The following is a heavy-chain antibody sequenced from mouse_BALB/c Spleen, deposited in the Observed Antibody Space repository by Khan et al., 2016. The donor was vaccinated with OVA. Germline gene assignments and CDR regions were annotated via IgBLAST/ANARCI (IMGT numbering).Heavy chain of an antibody. CDR3: AMTLYGNGYDYAMDY. Sequence: QIQLVQSGPELKQPGETVKISCKASGYIFTNYGMTWVKQAPGKGLKWMGWINTYTGEPTYADDFKGRFAFSLETSANTAYLQINNLKNEDTATXCCAMTLYGNGYDYAMDYWGQGTSVTVSS. D-gene: IGHD1-1*01. CDR2: INTYTGEP. CDR1: GYIFTNYG. J-gene: IGHJ4*01. V-gene: IGHV9-3-1*01.